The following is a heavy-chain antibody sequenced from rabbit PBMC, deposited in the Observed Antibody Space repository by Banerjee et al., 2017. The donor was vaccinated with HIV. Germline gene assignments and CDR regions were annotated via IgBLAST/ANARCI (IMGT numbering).Heavy chain of an antibody. CDR2: NT. D-gene: IGHD5-1*01. CDR3: AKIWDF. V-gene: IGHV1S40*01. Sequence: NTYYANWAKGRFTISKTSSTTVTLQMTSLTVADTATYFCAKIWDFWGPGTLVTVS. J-gene: IGHJ4*01.